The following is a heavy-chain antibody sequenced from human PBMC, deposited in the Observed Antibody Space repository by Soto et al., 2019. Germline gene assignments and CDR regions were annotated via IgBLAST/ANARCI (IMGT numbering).Heavy chain of an antibody. J-gene: IGHJ5*02. V-gene: IGHV4-4*02. CDR2: SYHRGNT. Sequence: QVQLQESGPGLVKPSETLSLTCAVSGGSISGSNWWSWVRQPPGKGLEWIGESYHRGNTNYNPSLKSPVTISVDKSKNQFSLKLSSVTAADTAVYYCARSNWFDPWGQRTLVTVSS. CDR3: ARSNWFDP. CDR1: GGSISGSNW.